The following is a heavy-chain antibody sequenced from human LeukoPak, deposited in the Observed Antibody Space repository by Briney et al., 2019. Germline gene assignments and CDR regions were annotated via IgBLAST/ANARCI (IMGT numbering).Heavy chain of an antibody. CDR1: GYTFTSYA. D-gene: IGHD6-13*01. CDR2: INAGNGNT. J-gene: IGHJ1*01. CDR3: ARSQWGSSSGEYFQH. V-gene: IGHV1-3*01. Sequence: VASVKVSCKASGYTFTSYAMHWVRQAPGQRLEWMGWINAGNGNTKYSQKFQGRVTITRDTSASTAYMELSSLGSEDTAVYYCARSQWGSSSGEYFQHWGQGTLVTVSS.